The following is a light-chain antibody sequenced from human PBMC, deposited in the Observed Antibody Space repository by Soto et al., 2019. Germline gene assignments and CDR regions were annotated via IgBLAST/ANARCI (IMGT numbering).Light chain of an antibody. Sequence: EIVLTQSPCTLSLSPGERATLSCRASQSVSSSYLAWYQQKPGQAPRLLIYGASSRATGIPERFSGSGSGTDFTLTISRLEPEDFAVYYCQQYGSSWTFGQGTKVDIK. CDR3: QQYGSSWT. CDR2: GAS. J-gene: IGKJ1*01. V-gene: IGKV3-20*01. CDR1: QSVSSSY.